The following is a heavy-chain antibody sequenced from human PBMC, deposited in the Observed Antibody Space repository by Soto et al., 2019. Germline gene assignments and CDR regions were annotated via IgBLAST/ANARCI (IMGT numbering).Heavy chain of an antibody. CDR1: GGTFSSYA. CDR2: IIPIFGTA. Sequence: QVQLVQSGAEVKKPGSSVKVSCKASGGTFSSYAISWVRQAPGQGLEWMGGIIPIFGTANYAQKFQGRVTITGDESTSTAYMELSSLRSEDTAVYYCARADCISTSCSGEGWFDPWGQGTLVTVSS. D-gene: IGHD2-2*01. CDR3: ARADCISTSCSGEGWFDP. J-gene: IGHJ5*02. V-gene: IGHV1-69*12.